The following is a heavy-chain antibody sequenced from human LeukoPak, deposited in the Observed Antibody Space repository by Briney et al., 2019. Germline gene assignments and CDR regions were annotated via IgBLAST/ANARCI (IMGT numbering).Heavy chain of an antibody. Sequence: SETLSLTCTVSGGSISSYYWSWIRQPPGKGLEWIGYIYYSGSTNYNPSLKSRVTISVDTSKNQFSLNLSSVTAADTAVYYCARESEMATIKGPHYYFDYWGQGTLVTVSS. V-gene: IGHV4-59*01. J-gene: IGHJ4*02. CDR2: IYYSGST. CDR3: ARESEMATIKGPHYYFDY. D-gene: IGHD5-24*01. CDR1: GGSISSYY.